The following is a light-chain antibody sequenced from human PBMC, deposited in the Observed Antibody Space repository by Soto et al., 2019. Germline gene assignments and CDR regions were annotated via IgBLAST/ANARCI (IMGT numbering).Light chain of an antibody. CDR3: QQYHDSPMNT. V-gene: IGKV3-20*01. CDR1: QSVRSTF. CDR2: VAS. Sequence: VLPQSPATLSLSPGDRATLSCRASQSVRSTFLAWYQQKPGQAPRLLIYVASNRAAGIPEWFSGSASGTEFTLTISRLEPDDSAVYYCQQYHDSPMNTFGQGTKRHIK. J-gene: IGKJ2*01.